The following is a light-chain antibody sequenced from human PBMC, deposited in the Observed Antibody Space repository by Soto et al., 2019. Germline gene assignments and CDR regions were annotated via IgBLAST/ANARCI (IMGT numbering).Light chain of an antibody. J-gene: IGKJ1*01. Sequence: EIVLTQSPGTLSLSPGERATLSCRASQSVSSSYLAWYQQKPGQAPRLLIYGASNRATGIPDRFSASGSGTDFTLTISDVQPEDFALYYCHQRQSWPRTFGQGTKVDNK. CDR3: HQRQSWPRT. CDR1: QSVSSSY. V-gene: IGKV3-20*01. CDR2: GAS.